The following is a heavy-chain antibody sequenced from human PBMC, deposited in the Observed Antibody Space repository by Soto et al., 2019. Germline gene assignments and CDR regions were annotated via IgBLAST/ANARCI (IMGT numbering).Heavy chain of an antibody. CDR2: ISPYSGAT. CDR3: ATDTVGRGVFYS. Sequence: QVQVVQSGAEVKKPGASVKVSCKASGYTSTTNGISWVRQAPGPGLEWMGWISPYSGATKYAQKLQDRITMTTDTSTRIAYMELRTPTSDDTAVYFCATDTVGRGVFYSWGQGTLVTVSS. V-gene: IGHV1-18*04. CDR1: GYTSTTNG. D-gene: IGHD3-10*01. J-gene: IGHJ4*02.